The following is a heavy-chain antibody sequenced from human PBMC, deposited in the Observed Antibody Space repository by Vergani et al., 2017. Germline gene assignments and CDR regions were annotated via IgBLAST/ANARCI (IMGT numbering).Heavy chain of an antibody. J-gene: IGHJ4*02. D-gene: IGHD4-17*01. CDR2: IYYIGST. CDR3: ARVYGDYVPDY. CDR1: GGSISSSSYY. V-gene: IGHV4-39*01. Sequence: QLQLQESGPGLVKPSETLSLTCTVSGGSISSSSYYWAWFRQPPGKGLEWIGSIYYIGSTYYNPSLKSRFTISVDTSKNQFSLKLSSVTAADTAVYYCARVYGDYVPDYWGQGTLVTVAS.